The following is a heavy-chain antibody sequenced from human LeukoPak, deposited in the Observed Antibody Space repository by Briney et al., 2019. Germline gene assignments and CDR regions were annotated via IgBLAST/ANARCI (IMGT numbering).Heavy chain of an antibody. V-gene: IGHV3-11*01. CDR1: GFTFSDYY. D-gene: IGHD2-2*01. CDR3: ARGLPATLLDY. J-gene: IGHJ4*02. CDR2: ISSSDTTI. Sequence: GGSLRLSCVASGFTFSDYYMSWIRQAPGKGLEWVSYISSSDTTIYYADSVEGRFTISRDNAKNSLYLQMNSLRVEDTAVYYCARGLPATLLDYWGQGTLVTVSS.